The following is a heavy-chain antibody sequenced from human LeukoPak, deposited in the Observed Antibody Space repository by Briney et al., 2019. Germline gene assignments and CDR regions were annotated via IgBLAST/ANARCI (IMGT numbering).Heavy chain of an antibody. J-gene: IGHJ3*02. CDR2: FDPVDGET. Sequence: ASVKVSCKASGYTLTELSMHWVRQAPGKGLEWMGGFDPVDGETIYAQKFQGRVTMTEDTSTDTAYMELSGLRSEDTAVYYCATGYGYSGYDWDDAFDIWGQGTLVTVSS. D-gene: IGHD5-12*01. CDR1: GYTLTELS. V-gene: IGHV1-24*01. CDR3: ATGYGYSGYDWDDAFDI.